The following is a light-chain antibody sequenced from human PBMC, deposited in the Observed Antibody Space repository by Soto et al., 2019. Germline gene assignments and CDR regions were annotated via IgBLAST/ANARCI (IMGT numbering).Light chain of an antibody. Sequence: QSALTQPASVSGSPGQSITISCTGTSSDVGSYNLVSWYQQQPGKAPKLMIYEVSKRPSGVSNRFSGFKSGNTASLTISGLQAEDEADYYCCSYGGSSTFVFGTGTKVTVL. CDR3: CSYGGSSTFV. CDR1: SSDVGSYNL. V-gene: IGLV2-23*02. J-gene: IGLJ1*01. CDR2: EVS.